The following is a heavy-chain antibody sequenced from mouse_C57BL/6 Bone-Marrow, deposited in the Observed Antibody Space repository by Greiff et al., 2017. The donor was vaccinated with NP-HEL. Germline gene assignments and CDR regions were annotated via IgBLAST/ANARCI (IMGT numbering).Heavy chain of an antibody. J-gene: IGHJ2*01. Sequence: QVQLKQPGAELVKPGASVKMSCKASGYTFTSYWITWVKQRPGQGLEWIGDIYPGSGSTNYNEKFKSKATLTVDTSSSTAYMQLSSLTSEDSAVYYCARCAFITTVVRAYYFDYWGQGTTLTVSS. CDR3: ARCAFITTVVRAYYFDY. CDR1: GYTFTSYW. CDR2: IYPGSGST. D-gene: IGHD1-1*01. V-gene: IGHV1-55*01.